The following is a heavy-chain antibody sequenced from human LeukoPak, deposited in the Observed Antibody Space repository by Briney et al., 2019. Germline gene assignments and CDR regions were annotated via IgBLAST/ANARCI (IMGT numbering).Heavy chain of an antibody. Sequence: ASVKVSCKVSGYTLTELSMHWVRQAPGKGLEWMGGFDPEDGETIYAQKFQGRVTMTEDTSTDTAYMELSSLRSEDTAVYYCATYEVRGGRNYYYMDVWGKGTTVTVSS. V-gene: IGHV1-24*01. CDR2: FDPEDGET. D-gene: IGHD3-10*01. J-gene: IGHJ6*03. CDR1: GYTLTELS. CDR3: ATYEVRGGRNYYYMDV.